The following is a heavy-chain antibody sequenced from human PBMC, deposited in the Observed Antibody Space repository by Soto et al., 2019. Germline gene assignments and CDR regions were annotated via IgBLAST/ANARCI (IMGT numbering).Heavy chain of an antibody. CDR2: INSNGSSI. D-gene: IGHD1-1*01. CDR3: VSRSWIIGTSHVYLDY. CDR1: GFNFRNYA. Sequence: GGSLRLSCAASGFNFRNYAMHWVRQATGKGLEWVSRINSNGSSINYADSVKGRFTISRDNAKNTLYLQMNSLRVEDTAVYYCVSRSWIIGTSHVYLDYWGQGTLVTVSS. V-gene: IGHV3-74*01. J-gene: IGHJ4*02.